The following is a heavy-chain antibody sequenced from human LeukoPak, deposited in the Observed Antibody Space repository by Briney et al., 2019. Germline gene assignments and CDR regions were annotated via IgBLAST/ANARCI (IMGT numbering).Heavy chain of an antibody. Sequence: PSETLSLTCAVYGGSFSGYYWSWIRQPPGKGLEWIGEINHSGSTNYNPSLKGRVTISVDTSKNQFSLKLSSVTAADTAVYYCARVPYGSGSYYKDGFDYWGQGTLVTVSS. CDR3: ARVPYGSGSYYKDGFDY. CDR1: GGSFSGYY. J-gene: IGHJ4*02. V-gene: IGHV4-34*01. D-gene: IGHD3-10*01. CDR2: INHSGST.